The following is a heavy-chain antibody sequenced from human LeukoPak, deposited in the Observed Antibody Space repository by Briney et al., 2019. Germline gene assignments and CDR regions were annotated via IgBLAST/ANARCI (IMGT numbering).Heavy chain of an antibody. D-gene: IGHD3-3*01. CDR2: IIPIFGTA. Sequence: ASVKVSCKASGGTFSSYAISWVRQAPGQGLEWMGGIIPIFGTANYAQKFQGRVTITADESTSTAYMELSSLRSEDTAVYYCARDYDFTMDVWGKGTPVTVSS. V-gene: IGHV1-69*01. CDR3: ARDYDFTMDV. CDR1: GGTFSSYA. J-gene: IGHJ6*03.